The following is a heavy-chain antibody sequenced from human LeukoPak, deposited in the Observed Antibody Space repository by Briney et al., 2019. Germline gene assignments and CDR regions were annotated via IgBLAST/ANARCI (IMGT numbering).Heavy chain of an antibody. CDR1: GGSFSGYY. V-gene: IGHV4-34*01. D-gene: IGHD6-13*01. CDR2: TNHSGST. CDR3: ARVRRSSSWYDWFDP. Sequence: SETLSLTCAVYGGSFSGYYWSWIRQPPGKGLEWIGETNHSGSTNYNPSLKSRVTISVDTSKNQFSLKLSSVTAADTAVYYCARVRRSSSWYDWFDPWGQGTLVTVSS. J-gene: IGHJ5*02.